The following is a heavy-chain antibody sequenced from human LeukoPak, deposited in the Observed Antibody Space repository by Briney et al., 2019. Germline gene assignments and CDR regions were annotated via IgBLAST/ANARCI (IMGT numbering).Heavy chain of an antibody. CDR2: IGTAGDT. CDR3: ARILDSSSWIY. CDR1: EFTFSSYD. V-gene: IGHV3-13*01. D-gene: IGHD6-13*01. J-gene: IGHJ4*02. Sequence: PGGSLRLSCAASEFTFSSYDMHWVRQATGKGLEWVSAIGTAGDTYYPGSVKGRFTISRENAKNSLYLQMNSLRAGDTAVYYCARILDSSSWIYWGQGTLVTVSS.